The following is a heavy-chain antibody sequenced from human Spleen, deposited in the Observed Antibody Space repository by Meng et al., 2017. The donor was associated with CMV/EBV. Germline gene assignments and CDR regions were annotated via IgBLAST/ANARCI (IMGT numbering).Heavy chain of an antibody. V-gene: IGHV1-3*01. CDR1: GYIFSTYA. J-gene: IGHJ4*02. Sequence: QVQLVQSGAEVKKPGASVKVSCKASGYIFSTYAMHWVRQAPGQRLEWMGWINAGNGDTKYSQKFQGRVTITRDTSASIGYMEVSSLRFEDTAVYYCARDGWQQSYYFDHWGQGALVTVSS. CDR2: INAGNGDT. CDR3: ARDGWQQSYYFDH. D-gene: IGHD6-13*01.